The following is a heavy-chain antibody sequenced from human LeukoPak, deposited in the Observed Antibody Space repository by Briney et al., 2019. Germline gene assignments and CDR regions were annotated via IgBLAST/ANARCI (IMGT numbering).Heavy chain of an antibody. V-gene: IGHV3-21*01. Sequence: PGGSLRLSCAASGFTFSSYSMTWVRQAPGKGLEWVSSIRSSSNYIYYADSVKGRFTVSRDNAKNSLYLQMNSLRAEDTAVYFCARGQGQLWSFDYWGQGTLVTVSS. J-gene: IGHJ4*02. CDR1: GFTFSSYS. CDR2: IRSSSNYI. CDR3: ARGQGQLWSFDY. D-gene: IGHD5-18*01.